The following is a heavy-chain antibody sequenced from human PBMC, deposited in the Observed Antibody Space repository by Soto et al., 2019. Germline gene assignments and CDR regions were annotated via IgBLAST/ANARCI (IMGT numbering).Heavy chain of an antibody. V-gene: IGHV1-3*01. D-gene: IGHD3-3*02. CDR2: INAGNGNT. J-gene: IGHJ6*02. CDR1: GYTFIRYA. CDR3: LSHSLLAQAPCGMXV. Sequence: GASVKVSCKASGYTFIRYAMNWVRQAPGQRLEWMGWINAGNGNTKYSQKFQGRVTITRDTSARTAYMELSSLRSEDTAVYYCLSHSLLAQAPCGMXVWGQGISVTGS.